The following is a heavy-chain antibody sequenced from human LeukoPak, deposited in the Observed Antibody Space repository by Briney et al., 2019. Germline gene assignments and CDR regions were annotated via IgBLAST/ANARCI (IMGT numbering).Heavy chain of an antibody. V-gene: IGHV1-69*02. J-gene: IGHJ6*02. Sequence: GASVKVSCKASGGTFSSHTISWVRQAPGQGLEWMGRIIPILGIANYAQKFQGRVTITADKSTSTAYMELSSLRSEDTAVYYCARVGVGGSSSWYYYYYGMDVWGQGTTVTVSS. CDR3: ARVGVGGSSSWYYYYYGMDV. CDR2: IIPILGIA. CDR1: GGTFSSHT. D-gene: IGHD6-13*01.